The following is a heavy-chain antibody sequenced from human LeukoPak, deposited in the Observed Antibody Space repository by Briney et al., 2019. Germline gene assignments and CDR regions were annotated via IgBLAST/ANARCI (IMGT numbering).Heavy chain of an antibody. D-gene: IGHD3-10*01. CDR1: GYSFTSYW. CDR2: IDPSDSYT. CDR3: ARVARITMVRGVIIRGFDP. V-gene: IGHV5-10-1*01. Sequence: GESLQISCKGSGYSFTSYWISWVRPMPGKSLEWTGRIDPSDSYTNYSPSFQGHVTISADKSISTAYLQWSSLKASDTAMYYCARVARITMVRGVIIRGFDPWGQGTLVTVSS. J-gene: IGHJ5*02.